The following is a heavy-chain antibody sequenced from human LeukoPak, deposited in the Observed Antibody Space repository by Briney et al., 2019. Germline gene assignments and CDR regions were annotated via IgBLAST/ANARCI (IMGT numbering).Heavy chain of an antibody. V-gene: IGHV1-8*02. J-gene: IGHJ4*02. CDR1: GGTFSSYA. D-gene: IGHD3-3*01. CDR2: MNPNSGNT. Sequence: ASVKVSCKASGGTFSSYAINWVRQATGQGLEWMGWMNPNSGNTGYAQKFQGRVTMTRNTSISTAYMELSSLRSEDTAVYYCARSPRITIFGVVIPRRRYYFDYWGQGTLVTVSS. CDR3: ARSPRITIFGVVIPRRRYYFDY.